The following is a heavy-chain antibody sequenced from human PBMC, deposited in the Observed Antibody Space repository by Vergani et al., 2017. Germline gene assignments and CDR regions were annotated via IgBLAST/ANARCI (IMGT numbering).Heavy chain of an antibody. CDR1: GFTFSSFA. CDR3: AKSGRLGSSWPNPFDY. Sequence: EVQLLESGGGLVQPGGSLRLSCAASGFTFSSFAMSWVRQAPGKGLEWVSSIGVSGGGTFYADSVKGRFTFSRDNSKNTLYLQMNSLRAEDTAIYYCAKSGRLGSSWPNPFDYWGQGTLVTVSS. V-gene: IGHV3-23*01. J-gene: IGHJ4*02. D-gene: IGHD6-13*01. CDR2: IGVSGGGT.